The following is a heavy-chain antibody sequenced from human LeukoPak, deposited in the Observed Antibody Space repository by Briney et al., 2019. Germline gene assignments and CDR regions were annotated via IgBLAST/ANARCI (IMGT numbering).Heavy chain of an antibody. CDR3: AKLDSSSWPTLEYYYYCYGMDV. CDR2: INPSGGST. Sequence: ASVTVSCKASGYTFTSYYMHWVRQAPGQGLEWMGIINPSGGSTSYAQKFQGRVTMTRDTSTSTVYMELSSLRSEDTAVYYCAKLDSSSWPTLEYYYYCYGMDVWGQGTTVTVSS. V-gene: IGHV1-46*01. J-gene: IGHJ6*02. D-gene: IGHD6-13*01. CDR1: GYTFTSYY.